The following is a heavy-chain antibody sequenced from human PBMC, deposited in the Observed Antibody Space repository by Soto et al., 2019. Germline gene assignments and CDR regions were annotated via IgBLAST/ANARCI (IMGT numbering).Heavy chain of an antibody. CDR3: AITTASLIEAAADGDYYYGMDV. J-gene: IGHJ6*01. Sequence: GGSLRLSCAASGFNFSSYSMNWVRQAPGKGLEWVSYISSSSSTIYYADSVKGRLTISRDNAKNSLYLQMNSLRAEGTAVYYCAITTASLIEAAADGDYYYGMDVWGQGTTVNVSS. V-gene: IGHV3-48*04. CDR2: ISSSSSTI. D-gene: IGHD6-13*01. CDR1: GFNFSSYS.